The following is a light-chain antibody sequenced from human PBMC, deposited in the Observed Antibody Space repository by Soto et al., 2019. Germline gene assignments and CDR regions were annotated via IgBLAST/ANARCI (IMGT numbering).Light chain of an antibody. CDR3: CSYAGGRNV. V-gene: IGLV2-23*03. J-gene: IGLJ1*01. CDR1: SSDVGSYNL. Sequence: QSVLTQPASVSGSPGQSITISCTGTSSDVGSYNLVSWYQHHPGKAPKLMLFEGSKRPSGVSNRFSGSKSGNTASLTISGLQAEDEADYYCCSYAGGRNVFGTGTKSPS. CDR2: EGS.